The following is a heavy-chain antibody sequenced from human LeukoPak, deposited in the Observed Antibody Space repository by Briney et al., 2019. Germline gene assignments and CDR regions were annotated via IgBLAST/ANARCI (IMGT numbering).Heavy chain of an antibody. CDR3: AKDSGALGLRCHAY. D-gene: IGHD4-17*01. Sequence: GGSLRLSCAASGFTFSSYGMSWVRQAPGKGLEWVSAISGSGGSTYYADSVKGRFTISRDNSKNTLYLQMNSLRAEDTAVYYCAKDSGALGLRCHAYWGQGTLVTVSS. CDR1: GFTFSSYG. J-gene: IGHJ4*02. CDR2: ISGSGGST. V-gene: IGHV3-23*01.